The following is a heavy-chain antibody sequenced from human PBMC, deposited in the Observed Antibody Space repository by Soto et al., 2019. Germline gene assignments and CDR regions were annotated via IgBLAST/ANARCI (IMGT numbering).Heavy chain of an antibody. CDR1: GYTFTSYG. CDR2: IIPILGIA. Sequence: SVKVSCKASGYTFTSYGISWVRQAPGQGLEWMGRIIPILGIANYARKFQGRVTITADKSTSTAYMELSSLRSEDTAVYYCARDQHIVVVTATHYYYGMDVWGQGTTVTVSS. D-gene: IGHD2-21*02. V-gene: IGHV1-69*04. J-gene: IGHJ6*02. CDR3: ARDQHIVVVTATHYYYGMDV.